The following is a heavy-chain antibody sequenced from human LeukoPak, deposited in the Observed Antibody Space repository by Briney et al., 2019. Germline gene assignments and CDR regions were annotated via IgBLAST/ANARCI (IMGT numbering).Heavy chain of an antibody. CDR3: ARDAYGDYGFDY. V-gene: IGHV3-21*01. J-gene: IGHJ4*02. CDR2: ISGSSSKI. D-gene: IGHD4-17*01. Sequence: GGCLRLSCAASGFTFSSYTRNWVRQPPGKGLEWVSSISGSSSKIYYADPVKGRFTISRDNAKDSLYLQMNSLRADDTAVYYCARDAYGDYGFDYWGQGILVTVPS. CDR1: GFTFSSYT.